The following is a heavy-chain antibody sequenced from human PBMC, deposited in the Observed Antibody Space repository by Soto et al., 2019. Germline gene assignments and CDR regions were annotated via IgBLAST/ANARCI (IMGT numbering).Heavy chain of an antibody. D-gene: IGHD1-26*01. Sequence: QVQLVQSGAEVKKPGASVKVSCKASGYTFSSYGISWVRQAPGQGLEWMGWISAYNGNTKYAQKLQGRVTMTTETSTSTAYMELRSLRSAETAVYYCERREVGTTLDFDYWGQGTLVTVSS. CDR3: ERREVGTTLDFDY. J-gene: IGHJ4*02. V-gene: IGHV1-18*01. CDR2: ISAYNGNT. CDR1: GYTFSSYG.